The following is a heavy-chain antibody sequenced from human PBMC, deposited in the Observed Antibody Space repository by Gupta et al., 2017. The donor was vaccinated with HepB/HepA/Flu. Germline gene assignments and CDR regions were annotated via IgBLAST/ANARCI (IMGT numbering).Heavy chain of an antibody. D-gene: IGHD3-16*01. Sequence: QVQLVQSGAEVKKPGASVKVSCKASGYTFINYYIHWVRQAPEQGLEWMGWINTNRGATSDAQKFKGRVTMTRDTSINTAYLELRRLTSDDTAVDDCARRGGYYDYGGQGTLVTVSS. V-gene: IGHV1-2*02. CDR1: GYTFINYY. CDR3: ARRGGYYDY. J-gene: IGHJ1*01. CDR2: INTNRGAT.